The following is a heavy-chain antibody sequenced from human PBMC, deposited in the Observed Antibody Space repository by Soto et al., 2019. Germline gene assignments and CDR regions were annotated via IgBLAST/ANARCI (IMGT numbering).Heavy chain of an antibody. V-gene: IGHV1-69*13. D-gene: IGHD2-15*01. CDR2: IIPIFGTA. CDR1: GGTFSSYA. CDR3: ARSLDCSGGSCSFDY. J-gene: IGHJ4*02. Sequence: GASVKVSCKASGGTFSSYAISWVRQAPGQGLEWMGGIIPIFGTANYAQKFQGRVTITADESTSTAYMELSSLRSEDTAVYYCARSLDCSGGSCSFDYWGQGTLVTSPQ.